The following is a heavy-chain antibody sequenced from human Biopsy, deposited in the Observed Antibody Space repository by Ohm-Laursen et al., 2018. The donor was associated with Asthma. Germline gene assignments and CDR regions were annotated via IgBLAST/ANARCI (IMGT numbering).Heavy chain of an antibody. CDR3: ARKAGSCISRTCYSLDF. D-gene: IGHD2-2*01. CDR2: INSVFGTT. V-gene: IGHV1-69*13. CDR1: GGTLNTYV. J-gene: IGHJ4*02. Sequence: ASVKVSCKTPGGTLNTYVIGWVRQAPGQGLEWMGGINSVFGTTTYPQKFQDRVTITADDSTSTVYMELSSLRSEDTAVYYCARKAGSCISRTCYSLDFWGQGTLVTVSS.